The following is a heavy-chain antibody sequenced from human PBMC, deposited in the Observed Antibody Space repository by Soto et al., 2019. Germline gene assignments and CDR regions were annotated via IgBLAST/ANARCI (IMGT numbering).Heavy chain of an antibody. CDR3: AAYDVGTIIQDY. J-gene: IGHJ4*02. D-gene: IGHD2-21*02. CDR2: IDHGGST. V-gene: IGHV4-34*08. Sequence: SETLSLTCAIYGGTFSSHSRSWVRQPPGKGLEWIGEIDHGGSTNYNPSLKSRVTISGDTSKNQSSLELRSLTAADTGVYYCAAYDVGTIIQDYWGQGTRVTVSS. CDR1: GGTFSSHS.